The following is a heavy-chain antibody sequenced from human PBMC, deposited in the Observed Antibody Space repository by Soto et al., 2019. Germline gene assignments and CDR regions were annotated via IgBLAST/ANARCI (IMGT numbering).Heavy chain of an antibody. J-gene: IGHJ4*02. Sequence: ETLSLTCTVSGGSISSYYWSWIRQPPGKGLEWIGYIYYSGSTNYNPSLKSRVTISVDTSKNQFSLKLSSVTAADTAVYYCARGAERWLPFDYWRQGTLVTVSS. CDR1: GGSISSYY. V-gene: IGHV4-59*01. CDR2: IYYSGST. D-gene: IGHD5-12*01. CDR3: ARGAERWLPFDY.